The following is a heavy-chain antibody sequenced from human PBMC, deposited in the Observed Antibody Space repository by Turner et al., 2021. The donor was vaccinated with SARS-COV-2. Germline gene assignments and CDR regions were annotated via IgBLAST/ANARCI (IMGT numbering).Heavy chain of an antibody. D-gene: IGHD3-22*01. Sequence: QVQLVESGGGVVQPGRSLSLPGAASGITFSSHGMHWVRQAPGKGLEWVAVIWNDGSQKYYADSVKGRFTISRDNSKNMVYLQMNSLRAEDTAVYYCARLDDSGHWGAFDIWGQGTMVTVSS. CDR2: IWNDGSQK. CDR3: ARLDDSGHWGAFDI. V-gene: IGHV3-33*01. J-gene: IGHJ3*02. CDR1: GITFSSHG.